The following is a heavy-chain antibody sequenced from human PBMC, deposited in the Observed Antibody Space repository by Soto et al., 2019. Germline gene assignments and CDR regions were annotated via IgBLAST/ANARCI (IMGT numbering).Heavy chain of an antibody. CDR3: ARGAARQGYYYYYGMDV. V-gene: IGHV1-2*04. Sequence: GASVKVSCKASRYTFTGYYMHWVRQAPGQGLEWMGWINPNSGGTNYAQKFQGWVTMTRDTSIRTAYMELSRLRSDDTAVYYCARGAARQGYYYYYGMDVWGQGTTVTASS. CDR1: RYTFTGYY. D-gene: IGHD6-6*01. J-gene: IGHJ6*02. CDR2: INPNSGGT.